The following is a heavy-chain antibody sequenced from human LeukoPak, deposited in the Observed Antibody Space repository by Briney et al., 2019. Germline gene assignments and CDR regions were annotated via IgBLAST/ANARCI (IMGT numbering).Heavy chain of an antibody. CDR2: IYTSGST. Sequence: PSETLSLTCTVSGGSISSYYWSWIRQPPGKGLEWIGYIYTSGSTNYNPSLKSRVTISVDTSKNKFSLKLSSVTAADTAVYYCAREDSYYMDVWGKGATVTVSS. J-gene: IGHJ6*03. CDR3: AREDSYYMDV. CDR1: GGSISSYY. V-gene: IGHV4-4*09.